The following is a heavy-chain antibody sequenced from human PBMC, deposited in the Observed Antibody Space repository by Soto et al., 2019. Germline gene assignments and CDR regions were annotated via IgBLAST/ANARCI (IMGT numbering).Heavy chain of an antibody. V-gene: IGHV3-53*01. CDR1: GFTVSSNY. Sequence: GGSLRLSCAASGFTVSSNYMSWVRQAPGKGLEWVSVIYSGGSTYYADSVKGRFTISRDNSKNTLYLQMNSLRAEDTAVYYCARVWSNWGSSLDYWYFDLWGRGTLVTVSS. CDR3: ARVWSNWGSSLDYWYFDL. CDR2: IYSGGST. J-gene: IGHJ2*01. D-gene: IGHD7-27*01.